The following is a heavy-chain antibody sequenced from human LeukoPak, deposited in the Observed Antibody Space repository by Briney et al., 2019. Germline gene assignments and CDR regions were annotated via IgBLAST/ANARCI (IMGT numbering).Heavy chain of an antibody. CDR1: GFTVNNNY. CDR3: ARVEGDYYYYYYMDV. V-gene: IGHV3-53*01. D-gene: IGHD2-21*02. CDR2: IYSGGTT. Sequence: GASLRLSCAASGFTVNNNYMIWVRQAPGKGLEWVSLIYSGGTTYYADSVKGRFTISRDNSKNTLYLQMNSLRAEDTAVYYCARVEGDYYYYYYMDVWGKGTTVTVSS. J-gene: IGHJ6*03.